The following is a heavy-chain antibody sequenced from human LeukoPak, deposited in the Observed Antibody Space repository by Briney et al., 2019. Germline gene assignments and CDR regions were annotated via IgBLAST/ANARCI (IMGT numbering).Heavy chain of an antibody. CDR1: GYTFTYFD. J-gene: IGHJ3*02. Sequence: GASVKVSCKASGYTFTYFDINGVRQATGQGLEWMGWMNPKTGNTGSAQKFQGRVTITGNTSISTAYMELSSLRSEDTAVYYCVRIYYSNAFDIWGQGTMVTVSS. V-gene: IGHV1-8*01. CDR3: VRIYYSNAFDI. D-gene: IGHD4-11*01. CDR2: MNPKTGNT.